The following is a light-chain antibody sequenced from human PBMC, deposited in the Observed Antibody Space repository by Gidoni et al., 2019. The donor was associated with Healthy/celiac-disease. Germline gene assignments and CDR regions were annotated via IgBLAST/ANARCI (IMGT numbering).Light chain of an antibody. J-gene: IGKJ5*01. CDR2: AAS. CDR1: QSISSY. Sequence: DIQMTQSPSALSASVGDRVTITCRASQSISSYLNWYQPKQGKATKLLIYAASSLQRGVPSRFSGSGSGTAVTLPISSLHPEDFATYYCQQSYSTPPGITFGQWTRLEIK. V-gene: IGKV1-39*01. CDR3: QQSYSTPPGIT.